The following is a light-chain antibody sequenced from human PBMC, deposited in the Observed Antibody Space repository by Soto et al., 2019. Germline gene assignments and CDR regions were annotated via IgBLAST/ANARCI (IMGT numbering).Light chain of an antibody. CDR1: SSDVGGYNY. CDR3: SSYTSSSIDYV. J-gene: IGLJ1*01. CDR2: EVS. Sequence: QSALTQPASVSVSPGQSITISCTGTSSDVGGYNYVSWYQQHPGKAPKLMIYEVSNRPSGVSNRFSGSKSGNTASLTISGLQAEDEADYYCSSYTSSSIDYVFGTGTKLTFL. V-gene: IGLV2-14*01.